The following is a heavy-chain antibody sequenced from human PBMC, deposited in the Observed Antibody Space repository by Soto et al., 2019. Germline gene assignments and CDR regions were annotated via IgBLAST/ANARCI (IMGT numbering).Heavy chain of an antibody. Sequence: EVQLLESGGGLVQPGGSLRLSCAASGVTFSTYAMSWVRQAPGKGLEWVSAISRSGGSTYYADSVKGRFTVSRDNPENMLYLQMNSLRAEDTAVYFCAKVSASTYYFDSWGQGTLVTVSS. V-gene: IGHV3-23*01. CDR1: GVTFSTYA. D-gene: IGHD2-15*01. CDR2: ISRSGGST. CDR3: AKVSASTYYFDS. J-gene: IGHJ4*02.